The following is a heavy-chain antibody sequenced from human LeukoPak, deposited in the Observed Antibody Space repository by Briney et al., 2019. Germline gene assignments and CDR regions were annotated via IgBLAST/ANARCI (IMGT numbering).Heavy chain of an antibody. V-gene: IGHV3-15*01. CDR2: IKSKTDGGTT. J-gene: IGHJ4*02. CDR3: TTACCGGDSVHD. CDR1: GFTFSDAW. Sequence: GGSLRLSCAASGFTFSDAWMSWVRQAPGKGLEWVGRIKSKTDGGTTDYAAPVKGRFAISRDDSKNTLYLQMNSLKTADTAVYYCTTACCGGDSVHDWGQGTLVTVSS. D-gene: IGHD2-21*02.